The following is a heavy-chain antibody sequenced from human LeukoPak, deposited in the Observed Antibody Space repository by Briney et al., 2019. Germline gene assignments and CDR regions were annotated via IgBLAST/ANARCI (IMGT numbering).Heavy chain of an antibody. CDR2: ISYDGSNK. CDR1: GFTFSSYA. CDR3: AVVPAARGSIYYYMDV. J-gene: IGHJ6*03. V-gene: IGHV3-30*01. Sequence: GGSLRLSCAASGFTFSSYAMHWVRQAPGKGLEWVAVISYDGSNKHYADSVKGRFTISRDNSKNTLYLQMNSLRAEDTAVYYCAVVPAARGSIYYYMDVWGKGTTVTVSS. D-gene: IGHD2-2*01.